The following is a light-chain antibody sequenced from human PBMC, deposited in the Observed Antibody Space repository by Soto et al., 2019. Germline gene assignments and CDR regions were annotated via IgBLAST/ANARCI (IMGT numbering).Light chain of an antibody. J-gene: IGLJ3*02. Sequence: QSALTQPASVSGSLGQSITISCTGTSTDVGSYNFVSWYQQHPGKAPKLVIYEGSKRPSGVSNRFSGSKSGNTASLTISGLQAEDEADYYCCLYAGTKRVFGGGTKVTVL. V-gene: IGLV2-23*01. CDR3: CLYAGTKRV. CDR1: STDVGSYNF. CDR2: EGS.